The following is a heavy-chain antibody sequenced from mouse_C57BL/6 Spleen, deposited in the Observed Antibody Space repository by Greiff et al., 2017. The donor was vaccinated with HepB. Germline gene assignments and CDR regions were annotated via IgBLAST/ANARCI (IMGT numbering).Heavy chain of an antibody. CDR3: SRFPSWTDILYFDY. J-gene: IGHJ2*01. CDR2: IRNKANGYTT. Sequence: EVQRVESGGGLVQPGGSLSLSCAASGFTFTDYYMSWVRQPPGKALEWLGFIRNKANGYTTEYSASVKGRFTISRDTSQSILYLQMNALRAEDSATYYCSRFPSWTDILYFDYWGQGTTLTVSS. V-gene: IGHV7-3*01. CDR1: GFTFTDYY. D-gene: IGHD6-1*01.